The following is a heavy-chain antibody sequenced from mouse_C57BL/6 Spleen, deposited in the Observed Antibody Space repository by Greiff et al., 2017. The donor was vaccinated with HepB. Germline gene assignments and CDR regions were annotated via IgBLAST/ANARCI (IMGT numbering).Heavy chain of an antibody. CDR2: IYPGDGDT. D-gene: IGHD2-3*01. V-gene: IGHV1-82*01. CDR3: ARERDGYYVDY. Sequence: QVQLQQSGPELVKPGASVKISCKASGYAFRSSWMNWVKQRPGKGLEWIGRIYPGDGDTNYNGKFKGKATLTSDKSSSTAYMQLSSLTSEDSAVYFCARERDGYYVDYWGQGTTLTVSS. J-gene: IGHJ2*01. CDR1: GYAFRSSW.